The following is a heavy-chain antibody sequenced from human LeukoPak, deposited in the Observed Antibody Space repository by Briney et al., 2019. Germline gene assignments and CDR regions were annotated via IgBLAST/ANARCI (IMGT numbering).Heavy chain of an antibody. CDR3: ARVGDMVRGVIITDAFDI. Sequence: ASVKVSCKASGYTFTSYSISWVRQAPGQGLEWMGWIITCNGNTNYAQKLQGRVTMTTDTSTSTAYMELRSLRSDDTAVYYCARVGDMVRGVIITDAFDIWGQGTMVTVS. V-gene: IGHV1-18*01. CDR1: GYTFTSYS. D-gene: IGHD3-10*01. J-gene: IGHJ3*02. CDR2: IITCNGNT.